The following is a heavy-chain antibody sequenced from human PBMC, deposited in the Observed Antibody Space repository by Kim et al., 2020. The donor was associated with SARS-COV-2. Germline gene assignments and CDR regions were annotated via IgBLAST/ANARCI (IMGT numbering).Heavy chain of an antibody. Sequence: GGSLRLSCAASGFTFSTYGMTWVRQAPGKGLEWVSAISGSGDNTYYADSVKGRFTISRDNSKNTLYLQMNSLRAEDTAVYYCAKVGGVTHCGGDCYPPPSFDYWGQGTLVTVSA. CDR1: GFTFSTYG. CDR3: AKVGGVTHCGGDCYPPPSFDY. V-gene: IGHV3-23*01. J-gene: IGHJ4*02. D-gene: IGHD2-21*02. CDR2: ISGSGDNT.